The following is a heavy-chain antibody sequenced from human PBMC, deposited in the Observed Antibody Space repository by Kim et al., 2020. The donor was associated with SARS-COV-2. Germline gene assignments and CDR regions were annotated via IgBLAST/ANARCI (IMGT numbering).Heavy chain of an antibody. J-gene: IGHJ3*02. Sequence: SIGYADSVKGRFTISRDNAKNSLYLQMNSLRAEDTALYYCAKAARGAFDIWGQGTMVTVSS. CDR2: SI. CDR3: AKAARGAFDI. D-gene: IGHD3-10*01. V-gene: IGHV3-9*01.